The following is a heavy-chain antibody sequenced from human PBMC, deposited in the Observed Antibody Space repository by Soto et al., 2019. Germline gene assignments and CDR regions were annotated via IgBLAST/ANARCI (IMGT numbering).Heavy chain of an antibody. V-gene: IGHV3-48*03. CDR3: ASEAHYDSSGFLDY. D-gene: IGHD3-22*01. Sequence: VGSLRLSCAASGFTFSSYEMHWVRQAPGKGLEWVSYISSSGSTIYYADSVKGRFTISRDNAKNSLYLQMNSLRAEDTAVYYCASEAHYDSSGFLDYWGQGTLVTVSS. CDR1: GFTFSSYE. CDR2: ISSSGSTI. J-gene: IGHJ4*02.